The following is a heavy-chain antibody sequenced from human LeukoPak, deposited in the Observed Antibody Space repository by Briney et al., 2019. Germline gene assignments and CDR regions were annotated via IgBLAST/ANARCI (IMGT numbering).Heavy chain of an antibody. V-gene: IGHV1-69*02. D-gene: IGHD3-3*01. CDR2: IVPMIGIA. Sequence: ASVKVSCKASGGTLITHIISWVRQAPGQGLEWMGRIVPMIGIANYAQKFQGRVTITADESTSTAYMELSSLRSEDTAVYYCAAGRITIFGDYWGQGTLVTVSS. J-gene: IGHJ4*02. CDR1: GGTLITHI. CDR3: AAGRITIFGDY.